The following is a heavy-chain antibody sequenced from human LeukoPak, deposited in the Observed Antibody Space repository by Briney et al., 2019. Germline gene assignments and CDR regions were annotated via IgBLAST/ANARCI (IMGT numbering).Heavy chain of an antibody. CDR3: AKDRWGAVASFDY. Sequence: PGGSLRLSCAASGFTFSDYVMHWVRQAPGKGLEWVAVIRHDGNNKYYADSVKGRFTISRDNSKNMLYLQMNSLGTEDTAVYYCAKDRWGAVASFDYWGQGTLVTVSS. J-gene: IGHJ4*02. CDR2: IRHDGNNK. D-gene: IGHD6-19*01. V-gene: IGHV3-30*02. CDR1: GFTFSDYV.